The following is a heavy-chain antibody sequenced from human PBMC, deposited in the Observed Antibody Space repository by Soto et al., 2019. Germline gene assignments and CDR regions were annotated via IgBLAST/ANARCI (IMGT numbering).Heavy chain of an antibody. CDR1: GGSISSGGYS. V-gene: IGHV4-30-2*01. Sequence: SETLSLTCAVSGGSISSGGYSWSWIRQPPGKGLEWIGYIYHSGSTYYNPSLKSRVTISVDRSKNQFSLKLSSVTAEDTAVYYCVKHRGNPSGAFDIWGQGTMVTVSS. D-gene: IGHD3-10*01. CDR2: IYHSGST. CDR3: VKHRGNPSGAFDI. J-gene: IGHJ3*02.